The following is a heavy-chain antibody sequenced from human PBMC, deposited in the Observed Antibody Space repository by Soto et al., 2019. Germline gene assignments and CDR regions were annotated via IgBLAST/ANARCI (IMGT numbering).Heavy chain of an antibody. D-gene: IGHD6-19*01. Sequence: QVQLVESGGGVVQPGRSLRLSCAASGFTFSSYGMHWVRQAPGKGLEWVAVIWYDGSNKYYADSVKGRFTISRDNSKNTLYPQMNSLRAEDPAVYYCAGGWYRDDAFDIWGQGTMVTVSS. CDR3: AGGWYRDDAFDI. J-gene: IGHJ3*02. CDR1: GFTFSSYG. V-gene: IGHV3-33*01. CDR2: IWYDGSNK.